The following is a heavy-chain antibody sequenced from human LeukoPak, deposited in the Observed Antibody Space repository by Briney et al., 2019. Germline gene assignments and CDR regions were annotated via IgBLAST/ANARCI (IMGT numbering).Heavy chain of an antibody. CDR3: ARVRYGDYGPSFDY. V-gene: IGHV4-30-2*01. D-gene: IGHD4-17*01. CDR1: GGSISSGGYS. Sequence: SQTLSLTCTVSGGSISSGGYSWSWIRQPPGKGLEWIGYIYHSGSTYYNPSLKSRVTISVDRSKNQFSLKLSSVTAADTAVYYCARVRYGDYGPSFDYWGQGTLVTVSS. J-gene: IGHJ4*02. CDR2: IYHSGST.